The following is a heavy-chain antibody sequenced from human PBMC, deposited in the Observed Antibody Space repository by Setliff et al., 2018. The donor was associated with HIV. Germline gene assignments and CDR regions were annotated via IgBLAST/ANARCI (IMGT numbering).Heavy chain of an antibody. J-gene: IGHJ6*02. Sequence: ASVKVSCKASGYTFTSYDIHWLRQATGQGLEWMGWMNPNSGNTGYAQKFQGRVTMTRNTSISTAYMELSSLRSEDTAVYYCARFPVLGGMDVWGQGTTVTVSS. V-gene: IGHV1-8*02. CDR3: ARFPVLGGMDV. D-gene: IGHD1-20*01. CDR2: MNPNSGNT. CDR1: GYTFTSYD.